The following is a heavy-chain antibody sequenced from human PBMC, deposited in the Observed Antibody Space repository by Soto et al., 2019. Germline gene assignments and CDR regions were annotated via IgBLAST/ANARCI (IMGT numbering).Heavy chain of an antibody. V-gene: IGHV3-11*01. J-gene: IGHJ3*02. CDR2: ISGSDGTS. CDR3: ARVGDYGDYRPFDI. D-gene: IGHD4-17*01. CDR1: GFTFSDYY. Sequence: QVQLVESGGGLVKPGGSLRLSCAASGFTFSDYYMSWIRQAPGKALEWVSYISGSDGTSYHADSVKGRFTISRDNAKNSLYLQLNSLRAEDTAVYYCARVGDYGDYRPFDIWGQGTMVTVSS.